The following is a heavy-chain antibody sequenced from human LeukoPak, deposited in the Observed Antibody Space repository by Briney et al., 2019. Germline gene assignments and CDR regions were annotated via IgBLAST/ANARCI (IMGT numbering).Heavy chain of an antibody. D-gene: IGHD2-2*01. Sequence: PGGSLRLSCAASGFTFSSYAMSWVRQAPGKGLEWVSAISGSGGGTYYADSVKGRFTISRDNSKNTLYLQMNSLRAEDTAAYYCAKSLEYCSSTSCSGDYYYGMDVWGQGTTVTVSS. V-gene: IGHV3-23*01. CDR2: ISGSGGGT. CDR1: GFTFSSYA. CDR3: AKSLEYCSSTSCSGDYYYGMDV. J-gene: IGHJ6*02.